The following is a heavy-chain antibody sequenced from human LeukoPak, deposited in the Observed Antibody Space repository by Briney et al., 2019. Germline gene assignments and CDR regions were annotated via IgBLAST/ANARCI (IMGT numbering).Heavy chain of an antibody. J-gene: IGHJ6*04. V-gene: IGHV5-10-1*01. CDR3: ARQGVGGSSWYYYYGMDV. D-gene: IGHD6-13*01. CDR1: GYSFNSYW. Sequence: GESLKISCKGSGYSFNSYWISWVRQMPGKGLKWMGRIDPSDSYTNYSPSFQGHVTISADKSISTAYLQWSSLKASDTAMYYCARQGVGGSSWYYYYGMDVWGKGTTVTVSS. CDR2: IDPSDSYT.